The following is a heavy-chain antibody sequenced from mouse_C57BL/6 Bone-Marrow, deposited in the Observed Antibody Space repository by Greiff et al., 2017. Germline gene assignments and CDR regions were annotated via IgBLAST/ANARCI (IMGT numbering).Heavy chain of an antibody. CDR2: IYPSDSET. CDR3: ARTIYKSPYDYAMDY. Sequence: QVQLQQPGAELVRPGSSVKLSCKASGYTFTSYWMDWVKQRPGQGLEWIGNIYPSDSETHYNQKFKDKATLTVDKSSSTAYMQRSSLTSEDSAVYYCARTIYKSPYDYAMDYWGQGTSVTVSS. V-gene: IGHV1-61*01. J-gene: IGHJ4*01. CDR1: GYTFTSYW. D-gene: IGHD2-1*01.